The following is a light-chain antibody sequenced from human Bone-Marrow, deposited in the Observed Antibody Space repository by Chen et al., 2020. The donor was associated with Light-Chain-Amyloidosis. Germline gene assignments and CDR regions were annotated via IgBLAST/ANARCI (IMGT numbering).Light chain of an antibody. V-gene: IGLV2-14*01. CDR2: EVT. CDR3: SSYTITNTLV. J-gene: IGLJ1*01. Sequence: QSALTQPASVSGSPGQSITISCTGTSSDVGGDNHVSWYQQHPDKAPKLMIYEVTNRPSWVPDRFSGSKSDNTASLTISGLQYEDEADYSCSSYTITNTLVFGSGTRVTVL. CDR1: SSDVGGDNH.